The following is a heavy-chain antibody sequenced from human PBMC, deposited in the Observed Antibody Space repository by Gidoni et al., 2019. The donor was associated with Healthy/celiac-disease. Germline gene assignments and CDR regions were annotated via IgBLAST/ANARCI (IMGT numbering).Heavy chain of an antibody. CDR1: GRAISSGGYY. V-gene: IGHV4-31*03. CDR3: AKSSSSGGAFDI. D-gene: IGHD6-6*01. J-gene: IGHJ3*02. CDR2: IFYSGST. Sequence: QVQLQESGPGLVKPSQTLSLTCTVSGRAISSGGYYWSWIRQHPGKGLEWIGYIFYSGSTYYNPSVKSRVTRSVDTSKNQFSLKLSSVTAADTAVYYWAKSSSSGGAFDIWGQGTMVTVSS.